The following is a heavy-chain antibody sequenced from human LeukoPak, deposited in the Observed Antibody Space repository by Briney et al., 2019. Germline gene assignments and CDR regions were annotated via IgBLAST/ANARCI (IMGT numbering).Heavy chain of an antibody. V-gene: IGHV1-18*01. CDR3: ARGIAAAGIPNLTSGLPFDY. CDR2: ISAYNGNT. CDR1: GYTFTSYG. Sequence: ASVKVSCKASGYTFTSYGISWVRQAPGQGLEWMGWISAYNGNTNHAQKLQGRVTMTTDTSTSTAYMELRSLRSDDTAVYYCARGIAAAGIPNLTSGLPFDYWGQGTLVTVSS. D-gene: IGHD6-13*01. J-gene: IGHJ4*02.